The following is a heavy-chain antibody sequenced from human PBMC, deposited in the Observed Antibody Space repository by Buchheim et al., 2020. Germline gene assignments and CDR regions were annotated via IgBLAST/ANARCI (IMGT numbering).Heavy chain of an antibody. Sequence: EVQLVESGGGLVQPGGSLRLSCAASGFTFSSYWMHWVRQAPGKGLVWVSRINSDGSSTSYADSVKGRFTISRDNAKKTLYLQMNSLRAEDTAVYYCARSGYGSGSYYIGHYYGMDVWGQGTT. CDR2: INSDGSST. J-gene: IGHJ6*02. D-gene: IGHD3-10*01. V-gene: IGHV3-74*01. CDR1: GFTFSSYW. CDR3: ARSGYGSGSYYIGHYYGMDV.